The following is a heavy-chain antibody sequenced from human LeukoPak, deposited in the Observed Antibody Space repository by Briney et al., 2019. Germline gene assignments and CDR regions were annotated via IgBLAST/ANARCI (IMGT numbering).Heavy chain of an antibody. V-gene: IGHV3-21*01. CDR2: ISSSSFI. D-gene: IGHD5-18*01. J-gene: IGHJ4*02. CDR1: GFTFSTFT. CDR3: ARALGNGYNYDY. Sequence: GGSLRLSCAASGFTFSTFTMNWVRQAPGKGLEWVSSISSSSFIYYADSVKGRFTISRDNAKNSLYLQMNSLRAEGTAVYYCARALGNGYNYDYWGQGTLVTVSS.